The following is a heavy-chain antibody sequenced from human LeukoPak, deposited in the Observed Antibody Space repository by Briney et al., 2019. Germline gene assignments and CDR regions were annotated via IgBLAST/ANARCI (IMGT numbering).Heavy chain of an antibody. CDR3: ASVGYCSSTSCQINDY. D-gene: IGHD2-2*01. CDR1: GGSFSGYY. CDR2: INHSGST. Sequence: SETLSLTCAVYGGSFSGYYWSWIRQPPGKGLEWIGEINHSGSTNYNPSLKSRVTISVDTSKNQFSLKLSSVTAADTAVYYCASVGYCSSTSCQINDYWGQGTLVTVSS. V-gene: IGHV4-34*01. J-gene: IGHJ4*02.